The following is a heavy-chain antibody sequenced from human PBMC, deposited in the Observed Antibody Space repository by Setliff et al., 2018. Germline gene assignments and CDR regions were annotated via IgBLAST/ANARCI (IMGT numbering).Heavy chain of an antibody. CDR3: ARDGGEY. V-gene: IGHV3-7*01. D-gene: IGHD3-16*01. CDR2: IKQDGNQR. Sequence: ETLSLTCTVSGGSISSSSYYWGWIRQPPGKGLEWVANIKQDGNQRYYVDSVKGRFTISRDNAKNSLYLQMNSLRAEDTAVYYCARDGGEYWGQGTLVTVSS. J-gene: IGHJ4*02. CDR1: GGSISSSSYY.